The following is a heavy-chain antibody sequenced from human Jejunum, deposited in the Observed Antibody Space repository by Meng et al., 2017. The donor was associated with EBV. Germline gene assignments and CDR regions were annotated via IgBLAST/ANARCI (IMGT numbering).Heavy chain of an antibody. D-gene: IGHD2-2*01. CDR1: DGSXXXSNYY. CDR2: IYYSGTT. J-gene: IGHJ4*02. CDR3: ARPGYCGEPSCYHRERPFDY. Sequence: QLQLQESGPRLVXXXXXLXLTXXXPDGSXXXSNYYWGWIRQPPGKGLEWIGSIYYSGTTHYNPSLESRVTISVDTSKNQLSLKLTYVTAADTGVYYCARPGYCGEPSCYHRERPFDYWGQGTLVTVSS. V-gene: IGHV4-39*01.